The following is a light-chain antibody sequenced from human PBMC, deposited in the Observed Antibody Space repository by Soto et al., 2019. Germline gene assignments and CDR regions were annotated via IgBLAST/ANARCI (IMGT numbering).Light chain of an antibody. J-gene: IGKJ2*01. Sequence: EIVMTQSPATLSVSPGERATLSCRASQSVSSNLAWYQQKPGQAPRLLIYGASTRASGIPARFSGSGSGTEFTLTISSLQSEDFAVYYCQQYNNWPPVTFRQGTKLEIK. CDR2: GAS. V-gene: IGKV3-15*01. CDR1: QSVSSN. CDR3: QQYNNWPPVT.